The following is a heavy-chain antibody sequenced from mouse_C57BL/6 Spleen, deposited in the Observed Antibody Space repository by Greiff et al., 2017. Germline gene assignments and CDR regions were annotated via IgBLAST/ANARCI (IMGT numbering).Heavy chain of an antibody. Sequence: QVQLQQSGAELVRPGASVKMSCKASGYTFTSYTMHWVKQRPGQGLEWIGYIYPSSGYTKYNQKFKDKATLTADKSSSTAYMPLSSLTSEDSAVYYCARSYYGSSYGAMDYWGQGTTVTVSS. V-gene: IGHV1-4*01. CDR2: IYPSSGYT. D-gene: IGHD1-1*01. CDR3: ARSYYGSSYGAMDY. J-gene: IGHJ4*01. CDR1: GYTFTSYT.